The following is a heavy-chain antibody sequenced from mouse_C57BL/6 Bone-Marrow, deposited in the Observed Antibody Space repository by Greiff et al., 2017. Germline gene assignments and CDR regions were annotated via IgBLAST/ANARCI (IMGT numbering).Heavy chain of an antibody. CDR1: GFSFNTYA. Sequence: DVHLVESGGGLVQPKGSLKLSCAASGFSFNTYAMNWVRQAPGKGLEWVARIRSKSNNYATYYADSVKDRFTISRDDSESMLYLQMNNLKTEDTAMYYCVHLLMDYWGQGTSVTVSS. V-gene: IGHV10-1*01. J-gene: IGHJ4*01. D-gene: IGHD2-1*01. CDR2: IRSKSNNYAT. CDR3: VHLLMDY.